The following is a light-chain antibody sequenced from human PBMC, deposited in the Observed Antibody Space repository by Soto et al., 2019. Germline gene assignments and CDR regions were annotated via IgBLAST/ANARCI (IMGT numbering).Light chain of an antibody. CDR3: QQYYSYPHT. CDR2: AAS. Sequence: AIRMTQSPSSFSASTGDRVTITCRASQGISSYLAWYQQKPGKAPKLLIYAASTLQSGVPSRFSGSGSGTDVTLTISCLQSEDFATYYCQQYYSYPHTFGPGTKVDIK. J-gene: IGKJ3*01. V-gene: IGKV1-8*01. CDR1: QGISSY.